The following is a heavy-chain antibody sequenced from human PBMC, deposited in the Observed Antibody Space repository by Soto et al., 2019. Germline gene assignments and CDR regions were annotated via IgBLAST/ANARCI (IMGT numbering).Heavy chain of an antibody. V-gene: IGHV1-18*01. J-gene: IGHJ3*02. CDR1: GYNFTSYG. CDR2: ISPHNDRT. Sequence: QVQLVQSGADVKKPGASVKVSCKASGYNFTSYGISWVRQAHGQGLEWMGWISPHNDRTKYARRFQDRVTMTTETPTSTVYMELGSLRSDDTAVYYCARDLYYSSGRYFDHDAFDIWGQGTVVTVSS. CDR3: ARDLYYSSGRYFDHDAFDI. D-gene: IGHD6-19*01.